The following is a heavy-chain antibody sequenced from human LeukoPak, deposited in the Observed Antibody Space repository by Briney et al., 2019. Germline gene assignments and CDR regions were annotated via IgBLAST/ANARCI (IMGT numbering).Heavy chain of an antibody. V-gene: IGHV3-7*01. CDR2: IKQDGSEN. Sequence: TGGSLRLSCAASGFTFSSYWMTWVRQAAGKGLEGVANIKQDGSENYYVDSVKRRFTISRENAKNSLYLQMYRLRAEGKDVYFCSRGGFSYYGGVYFCYRGQGTLVTVSS. J-gene: IGHJ4*02. CDR1: GFTFSSYW. CDR3: SRGGFSYYGGVYFCY. D-gene: IGHD4-11*01.